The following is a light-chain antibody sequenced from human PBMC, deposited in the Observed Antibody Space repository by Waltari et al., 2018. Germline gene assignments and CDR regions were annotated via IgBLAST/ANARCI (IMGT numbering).Light chain of an antibody. V-gene: IGLV2-14*03. CDR2: DVH. CDR1: SSSVGHYDS. J-gene: IGLJ1*01. Sequence: QSALTQPASVSGSPGQSLTISCTGTSSSVGHYDSVSWFQPHPGNAPTLMIYDVHNRPSGVSTRFSGSKSGNTASLTISGLQAEDEADYYCYSFTTSSTRVFGTGTKVTVL. CDR3: YSFTTSSTRV.